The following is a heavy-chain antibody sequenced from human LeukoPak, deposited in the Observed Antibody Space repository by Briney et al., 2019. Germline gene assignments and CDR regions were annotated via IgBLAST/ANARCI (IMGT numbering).Heavy chain of an antibody. CDR1: GFTFSSYG. D-gene: IGHD5-24*01. CDR2: IRYDGSNK. Sequence: PGGSLRLSCAASGFTFSSYGMHWVRQAPGKGLEWVAFIRYDGSNKYYADSVKGRFTISRDNSKNTLYLQMNSLRAEDTAVYYCAKDSSSQDGYYYYYMDVWGKGTTVTVSS. V-gene: IGHV3-30*02. CDR3: AKDSSSQDGYYYYYMDV. J-gene: IGHJ6*03.